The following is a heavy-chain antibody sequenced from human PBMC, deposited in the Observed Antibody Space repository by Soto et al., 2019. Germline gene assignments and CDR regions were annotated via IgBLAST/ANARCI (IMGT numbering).Heavy chain of an antibody. CDR3: ARGYYYDSSGYSPENY. V-gene: IGHV1-18*01. D-gene: IGHD3-22*01. CDR2: ISAYNGNT. J-gene: IGHJ4*02. CDR1: GYTFTSYG. Sequence: GASVKVSCKASGYTFTSYGISWVRQAPGQGLEWMGWISAYNGNTNYAQKLQGRVTMTTDTSTSTAYMELRSLRSDDTAVYYCARGYYYDSSGYSPENYWGQGTLVTVSS.